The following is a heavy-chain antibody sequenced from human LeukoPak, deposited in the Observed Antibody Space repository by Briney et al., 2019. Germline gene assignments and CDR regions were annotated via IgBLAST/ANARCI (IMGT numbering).Heavy chain of an antibody. V-gene: IGHV3-21*01. J-gene: IGHJ3*02. D-gene: IGHD5-18*01. Sequence: GGPLRLSCAASGFTFSSYSMNWVRQAPGKGLEWVSSISSSSSYIYYAGSVKGRFTISRDNAKNSLYLQMNSLRAEDTAVYYCAKVDTAMGSLDAFDIWGQGTMVTVSS. CDR1: GFTFSSYS. CDR3: AKVDTAMGSLDAFDI. CDR2: ISSSSSYI.